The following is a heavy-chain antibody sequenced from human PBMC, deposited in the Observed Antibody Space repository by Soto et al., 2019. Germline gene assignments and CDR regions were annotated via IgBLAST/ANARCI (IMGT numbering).Heavy chain of an antibody. CDR2: INPSGGST. D-gene: IGHD2-2*02. CDR3: ARGHTAYYYYYGMDV. CDR1: GYTFTSYY. Sequence: GASVKVSCKASGYTFTSYYMHWVRQAPGQGLEWMGIINPSGGSTSYAQKFQGRVTMTRDTSTSAVYMELSSLRSEDTAVYYCARGHTAYYYYYGMDVWGKGTTVTVSS. V-gene: IGHV1-46*01. J-gene: IGHJ6*04.